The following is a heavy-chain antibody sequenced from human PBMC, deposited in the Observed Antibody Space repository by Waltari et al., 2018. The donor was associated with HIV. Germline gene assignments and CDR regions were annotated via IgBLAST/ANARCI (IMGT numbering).Heavy chain of an antibody. J-gene: IGHJ5*01. CDR2: IYYSGST. V-gene: IGHV4-39*01. CDR3: ARHVRSSIWFDY. D-gene: IGHD3-10*02. Sequence: QLQLQESGPGLVKPSETLSLTCAVSGGSISSSSYYWGWIRQPPGKGLEWIGSIYYSGSTYYNPSLKGRVTISVDTSKNQFSLKLSSVTAADTAVYYCARHVRSSIWFDYWGQGTLVTVSS. CDR1: GGSISSSSYY.